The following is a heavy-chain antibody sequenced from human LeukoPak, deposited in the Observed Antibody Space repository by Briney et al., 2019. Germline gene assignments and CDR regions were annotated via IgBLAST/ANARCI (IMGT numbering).Heavy chain of an antibody. CDR3: GTLLSNGPFDY. Sequence: ASVKVSCKASGYTFTGYYMHWVRQAPGQGLEWMGYIYPNSGATKYAQKFQGRVAMTRDTSISTAYMELSGLRSDDTAVYYCGTLLSNGPFDYWGQGSLVTVSS. CDR1: GYTFTGYY. CDR2: IYPNSGAT. J-gene: IGHJ4*02. V-gene: IGHV1-2*02.